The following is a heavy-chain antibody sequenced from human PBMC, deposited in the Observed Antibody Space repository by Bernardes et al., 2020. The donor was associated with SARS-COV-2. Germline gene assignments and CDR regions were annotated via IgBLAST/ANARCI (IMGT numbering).Heavy chain of an antibody. CDR3: ARSLFSGYDLGWFDP. J-gene: IGHJ5*02. CDR1: GFTSSSFA. Sequence: GRSLRPSCAASGFTSSSFAMSWVRQAPGKGLEWVSGISGSGARTYYADSVKGRFTISRDTSKNTLYLQVNSLRAEDTAVYYCARSLFSGYDLGWFDPWGQGTLVTVSS. CDR2: ISGSGART. D-gene: IGHD5-12*01. V-gene: IGHV3-23*01.